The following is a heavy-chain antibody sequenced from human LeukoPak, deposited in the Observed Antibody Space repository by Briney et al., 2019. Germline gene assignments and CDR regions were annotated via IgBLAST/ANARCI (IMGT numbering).Heavy chain of an antibody. J-gene: IGHJ4*02. CDR2: IYYSGST. V-gene: IGHV4-59*01. CDR3: ARVDPDSSSTLEVFDY. D-gene: IGHD6-6*01. CDR1: GGSISSYY. Sequence: KPSETLSLTCTVSGGSISSYYWSWIRQPPGKGLVWIGYIYYSGSTNYNPSLKSRVTISVDTSKNQFSLKLSSVTAADTAVYYCARVDPDSSSTLEVFDYWGQGTLVTVSS.